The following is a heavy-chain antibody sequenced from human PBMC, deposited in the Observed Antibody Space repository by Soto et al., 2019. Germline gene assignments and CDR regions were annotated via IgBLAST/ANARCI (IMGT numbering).Heavy chain of an antibody. J-gene: IGHJ1*01. V-gene: IGHV3-23*01. CDR3: AIGPGIAVAGGFQH. Sequence: GGSLRLSCAASGFTFSSYAMSWVRQAPGKGLEGVSAISGSGGSTYYADSVKGRFTISRDNSKNTLYLQMNSLRAEDTAVYYCAIGPGIAVAGGFQHWGQGTLVTVSS. D-gene: IGHD6-19*01. CDR2: ISGSGGST. CDR1: GFTFSSYA.